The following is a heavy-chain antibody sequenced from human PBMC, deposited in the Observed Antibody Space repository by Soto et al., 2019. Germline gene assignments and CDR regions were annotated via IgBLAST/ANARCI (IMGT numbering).Heavy chain of an antibody. CDR3: ARLLGSGIVVVPAARTSYYGMDV. CDR1: GYSFTSYW. J-gene: IGHJ6*02. D-gene: IGHD2-2*01. Sequence: GESLKISCKGAGYSFTSYWICWGRQMPGKVLEWMGIIYPGDSDTRYRPPFQGQVTISTDKSISTAYLQWSSLKASDTAMYYCARLLGSGIVVVPAARTSYYGMDVWGQGTTVTVSS. CDR2: IYPGDSDT. V-gene: IGHV5-51*01.